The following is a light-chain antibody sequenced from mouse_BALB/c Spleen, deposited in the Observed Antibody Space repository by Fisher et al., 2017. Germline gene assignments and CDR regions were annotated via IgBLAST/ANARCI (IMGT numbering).Light chain of an antibody. V-gene: IGKV3-12*01. CDR1: SSVSSSY. J-gene: IGKJ1*01. CDR2: RAS. CDR3: QQSKEVPWT. Sequence: DIVITQTTAIMSASPGEKVTMTCRVSSSVSSSYLHWYQQKPGQPPKLLIYRASNLESGIPARFSGSGSRTDFSLNIHPMEEDDTAMYFCQQSKEVPWTFGGGTKLEIK.